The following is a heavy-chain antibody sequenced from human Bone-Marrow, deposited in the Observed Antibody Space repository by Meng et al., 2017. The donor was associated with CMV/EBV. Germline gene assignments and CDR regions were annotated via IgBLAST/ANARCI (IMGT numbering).Heavy chain of an antibody. CDR1: FSSYG. CDR2: ISYDGSDK. J-gene: IGHJ4*02. Sequence: FSSYGLPWVRQAPVKGLEWVAVISYDGSDKYYADSVKGRFTISRDNSKDTLYLQMTSLRAEDTAVYYCAKYYCSGGACYWIGYYFDYWGQGTLVTVSS. V-gene: IGHV3-30*18. CDR3: AKYYCSGGACYWIGYYFDY. D-gene: IGHD2-8*02.